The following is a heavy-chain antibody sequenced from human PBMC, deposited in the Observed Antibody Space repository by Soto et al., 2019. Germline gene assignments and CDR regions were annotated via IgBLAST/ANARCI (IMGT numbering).Heavy chain of an antibody. CDR3: AVTYWGSNGAFDI. D-gene: IGHD7-27*01. CDR2: IKQDGSEK. Sequence: GGSLRLSCAASGFTFSSYWMSWVRQAPGKGLEWVANIKQDGSEKYYVDSVKGRFTISRDNAKNSLYLQMNSLRAEDTAVYYCAVTYWGSNGAFDIWGQGTMVTVSS. CDR1: GFTFSSYW. V-gene: IGHV3-7*03. J-gene: IGHJ3*02.